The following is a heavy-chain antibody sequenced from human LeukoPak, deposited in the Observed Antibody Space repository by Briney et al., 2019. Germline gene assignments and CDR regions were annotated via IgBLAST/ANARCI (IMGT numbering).Heavy chain of an antibody. D-gene: IGHD3-22*01. CDR2: ISSSSSYI. CDR1: GFTLSSYS. Sequence: PGGSLRLSCAASGFTLSSYSMNWVREAPGKGLEWASSISSSSSYIYYADSVKGRFTISRDNAKNSLYLQMNSLRAEDTAVYYCASPPTMIVGHWGQGTLVTVSS. V-gene: IGHV3-21*01. J-gene: IGHJ4*02. CDR3: ASPPTMIVGH.